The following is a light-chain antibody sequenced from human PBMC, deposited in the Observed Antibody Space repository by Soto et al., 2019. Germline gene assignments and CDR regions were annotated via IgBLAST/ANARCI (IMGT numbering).Light chain of an antibody. CDR2: GAL. CDR1: QSISSE. V-gene: IGKV3-15*01. Sequence: EIVMTQSPATLSVSPGERATLSCRASQSISSELAWYQQRPGQPPRLLIYGALTRATGVPDRFTGSGSGSAFTLTISWLQSEDFAVYYCQQGHNWPLTFGQGTRLEI. J-gene: IGKJ2*01. CDR3: QQGHNWPLT.